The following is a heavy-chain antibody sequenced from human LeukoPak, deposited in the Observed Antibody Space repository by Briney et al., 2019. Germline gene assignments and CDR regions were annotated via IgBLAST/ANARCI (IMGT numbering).Heavy chain of an antibody. Sequence: GGSLRLSCAASGFTFSSYSMNWVRQAPGKGLEWVSTINHNGGNTYYADSVKGRFTISRDNSKNTLYLQMNSLRAEDTAVYYCAKLLNDYGDCTFQHWGQGTLVTVSS. D-gene: IGHD4-17*01. J-gene: IGHJ1*01. CDR1: GFTFSSYS. CDR2: INHNGGNT. V-gene: IGHV3-23*01. CDR3: AKLLNDYGDCTFQH.